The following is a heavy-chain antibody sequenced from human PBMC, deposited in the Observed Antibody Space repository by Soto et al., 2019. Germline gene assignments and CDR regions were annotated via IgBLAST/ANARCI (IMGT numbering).Heavy chain of an antibody. D-gene: IGHD2-15*01. CDR3: VSTSLVVAAATREDY. V-gene: IGHV3-74*01. CDR2: INSDGSST. Sequence: EVQLVESGGGLVQPGASLRLSCAASGFTFSSYWMHWVRQAPGKGLVWVSRINSDGSSTSYAGSVKGRFTISRDNAKNTLYLKMHSLRAEATAVYYCVSTSLVVAAATREDYWGQGTLVTVSS. J-gene: IGHJ4*02. CDR1: GFTFSSYW.